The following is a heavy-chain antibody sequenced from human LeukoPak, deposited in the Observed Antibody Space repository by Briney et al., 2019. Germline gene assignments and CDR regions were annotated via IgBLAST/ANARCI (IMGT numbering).Heavy chain of an antibody. Sequence: SETLSLTCTVSGASISGSGYYWGWIRQPPGKGLEWIGNIYDSGSTYYNASLQSRVTISIDTSKNQFSLRLSSVTAADTAVYYCASGYCSSTSCFPYYYYYYMDVWGKGTTVTISS. J-gene: IGHJ6*03. D-gene: IGHD2-2*03. CDR2: IYDSGST. CDR1: GASISGSGYY. CDR3: ASGYCSSTSCFPYYYYYYMDV. V-gene: IGHV4-39*01.